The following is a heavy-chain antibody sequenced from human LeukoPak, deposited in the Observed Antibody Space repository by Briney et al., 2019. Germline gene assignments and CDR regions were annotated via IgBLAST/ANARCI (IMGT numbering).Heavy chain of an antibody. Sequence: GGSLRLSCAASGFTFSSYGMHWVRQAPGKGLEWVAYIQNDGSNEQYADSVKGRFSISRDSSKNTLYLQMNSLRAEDTAVYYCAKDTYYYDSSGYYLPDFWGQGTRVTVSS. D-gene: IGHD3-22*01. V-gene: IGHV3-30*02. J-gene: IGHJ4*02. CDR3: AKDTYYYDSSGYYLPDF. CDR2: IQNDGSNE. CDR1: GFTFSSYG.